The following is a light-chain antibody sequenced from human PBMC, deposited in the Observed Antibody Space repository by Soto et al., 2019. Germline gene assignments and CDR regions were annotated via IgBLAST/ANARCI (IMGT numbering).Light chain of an antibody. V-gene: IGLV2-8*01. CDR3: SSFASSNTWV. Sequence: QSALTQPPSASGSPGQSVTISCTGTSSDVGAYNYVSWYQQHAGKAPKLVIYDVTKRPSGVPDRFSGSKSANTAALTVSGLQDEDEADYYCSSFASSNTWVFGGGTKLNVL. CDR1: SSDVGAYNY. J-gene: IGLJ3*02. CDR2: DVT.